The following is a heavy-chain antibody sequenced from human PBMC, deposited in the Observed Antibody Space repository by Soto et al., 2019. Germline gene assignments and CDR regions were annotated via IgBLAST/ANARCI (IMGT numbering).Heavy chain of an antibody. D-gene: IGHD1-26*01. CDR1: GFTFSTYW. Sequence: EVQLVESGGGLLNPGGSLRLSCAASGFTFSTYWIHWVRQVPGKGLVWVSRINTDGTTTTYADSVKGRFTISRDNAKNTVYLQTNSLTAEDTAVYYCARVKSGSYDWFDPWGQGTLVTVSS. J-gene: IGHJ5*02. CDR3: ARVKSGSYDWFDP. CDR2: INTDGTTT. V-gene: IGHV3-74*01.